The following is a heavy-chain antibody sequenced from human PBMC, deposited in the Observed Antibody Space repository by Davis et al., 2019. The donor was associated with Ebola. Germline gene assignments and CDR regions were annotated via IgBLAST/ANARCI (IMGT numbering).Heavy chain of an antibody. V-gene: IGHV3-7*03. D-gene: IGHD3-16*01. CDR1: GFTFSSYW. J-gene: IGHJ4*02. CDR2: IKQDGSEK. Sequence: GGSLRLPCAAPGFTFSSYWMSWVRQAPGKGLEWVANIKQDGSEKYYVDPVKGRFTISRDNAKNSLYLQMNSLRAEDTAVYYCATGRWGDYWGQGTLVTVSS. CDR3: ATGRWGDY.